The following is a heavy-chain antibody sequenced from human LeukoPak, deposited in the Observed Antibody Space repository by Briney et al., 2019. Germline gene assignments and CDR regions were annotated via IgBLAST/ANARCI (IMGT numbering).Heavy chain of an antibody. CDR1: GFTFSSYA. D-gene: IGHD1-26*01. V-gene: IGHV3-23*01. CDR3: AKAPWEPSRNYYFDY. Sequence: PGGSLRLSCAASGFTFSSYAMSWDRQAPGKGLEWVSAISGSGGSTYYADSVKGRFTISRDNSKNTLYLQMNSLRAEDTAVYYCAKAPWEPSRNYYFDYWGQGTLVTVSS. J-gene: IGHJ4*02. CDR2: ISGSGGST.